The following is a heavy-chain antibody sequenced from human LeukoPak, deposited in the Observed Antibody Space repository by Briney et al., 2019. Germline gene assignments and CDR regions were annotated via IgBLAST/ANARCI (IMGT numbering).Heavy chain of an antibody. CDR1: GFTFTNAW. V-gene: IGHV3-15*04. CDR3: TTDFDM. J-gene: IGHJ3*02. Sequence: GGSRRLSCSASGFTFTNAWMSWVRQAPGKGLEWVGRIEGTAVGGTADYAAPVRGRFTISRDDSKNTLYLQMNSLKIEDTGVYYCTTDFDMWGQGTMVTVSS. CDR2: IEGTAVGGTA.